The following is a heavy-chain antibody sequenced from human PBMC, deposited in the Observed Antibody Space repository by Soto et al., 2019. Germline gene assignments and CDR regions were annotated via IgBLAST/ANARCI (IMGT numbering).Heavy chain of an antibody. CDR2: VNPSGGHT. V-gene: IGHV1-46*01. CDR1: GDTFTDYY. CDR3: ARGGHVVVVTAALDY. Sequence: QVQLMQSGAEVKKPGASVKVSCKASGDTFTDYYIHWVRQAPGQGLEWMGTVNPSGGHTTYAQHFLGRVSMTRDTSTSTLCVELTRLTSAATAIYCCARGGHVVVVTAALDYWGQGTLVTVSS. D-gene: IGHD2-21*02. J-gene: IGHJ4*02.